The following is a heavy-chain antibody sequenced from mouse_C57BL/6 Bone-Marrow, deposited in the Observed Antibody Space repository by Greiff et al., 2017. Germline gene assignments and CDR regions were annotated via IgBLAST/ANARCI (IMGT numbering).Heavy chain of an antibody. J-gene: IGHJ2*01. V-gene: IGHV1-81*01. CDR1: GYTFTSYG. D-gene: IGHD1-1*01. CDR2: IYPRSGNT. CDR3: ARVCITTVVAPFDY. Sequence: QVQLQQSGAELARPGASVKLSCKASGYTFTSYGISWVKQRTGQGLEWIGEIYPRSGNTYYNEKFKGKATLTADKSSSTAYMELRSLTSEDSAVYFCARVCITTVVAPFDYWGQGTTLTVSS.